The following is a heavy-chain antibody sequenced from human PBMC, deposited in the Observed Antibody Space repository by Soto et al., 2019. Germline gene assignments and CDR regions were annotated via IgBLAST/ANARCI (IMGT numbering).Heavy chain of an antibody. CDR1: GGPISSSSYY. Sequence: SETLSLTCTVSGGPISSSSYYWGWIRQSPGKGLEWIGSFYYSGSTYYSPSLRSRVTISGDTSRKQISLRLSSVTAADTAVYYCARISVASRYMDVWGKGTTVT. D-gene: IGHD5-12*01. J-gene: IGHJ6*03. V-gene: IGHV4-39*01. CDR2: FYYSGST. CDR3: ARISVASRYMDV.